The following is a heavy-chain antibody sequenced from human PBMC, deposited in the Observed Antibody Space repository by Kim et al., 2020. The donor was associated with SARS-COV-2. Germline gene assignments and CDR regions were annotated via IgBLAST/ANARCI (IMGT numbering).Heavy chain of an antibody. J-gene: IGHJ6*02. CDR3: ARDKNNEYCSSTSCYIGYLQPYYYYGMDV. Sequence: GGSLRLSCAASGFTFSSYSMNWVRQAPGKGLEWVSSISSSSSYIYYADSVKGRFTISRDNAKNSLYLQMNSLRAEDTAVYYCARDKNNEYCSSTSCYIGYLQPYYYYGMDVWGQGTTVTVSS. CDR1: GFTFSSYS. V-gene: IGHV3-21*01. CDR2: ISSSSSYI. D-gene: IGHD2-2*02.